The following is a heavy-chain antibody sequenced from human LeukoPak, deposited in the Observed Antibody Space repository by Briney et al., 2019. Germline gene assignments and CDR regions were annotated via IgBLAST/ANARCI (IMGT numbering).Heavy chain of an antibody. Sequence: PGGSLRLSCVGSGFSFSNYAMTWVRQAPGKGLQWVSAISGGGGDTYYADSVKGRFTISRDNSKNTLYLQMNSLRAEDTAVYYCARRFLGYCSGGSCQRVYYYYYMDVWGKGTTVTVSS. CDR1: GFSFSNYA. J-gene: IGHJ6*03. D-gene: IGHD2-15*01. CDR3: ARRFLGYCSGGSCQRVYYYYYMDV. V-gene: IGHV3-23*01. CDR2: ISGGGGDT.